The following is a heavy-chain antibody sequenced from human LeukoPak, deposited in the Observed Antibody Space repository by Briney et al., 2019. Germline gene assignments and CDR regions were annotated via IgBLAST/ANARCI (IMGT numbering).Heavy chain of an antibody. J-gene: IGHJ5*02. CDR3: AKTAASLLWFGAHWFDP. V-gene: IGHV3-23*01. D-gene: IGHD3-10*01. CDR2: ISGSGDIT. Sequence: GGSLRLSCAASGFMFSIYGMSWVRQAPGKGLEWVSVISGSGDITYYADSVKGRFAVSRDNSKNTLYLQMNSLRAEDTAVYYYAKTAASLLWFGAHWFDPWGQGTLVTVSS. CDR1: GFMFSIYG.